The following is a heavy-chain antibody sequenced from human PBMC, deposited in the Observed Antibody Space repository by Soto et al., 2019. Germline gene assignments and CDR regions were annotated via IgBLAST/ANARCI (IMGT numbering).Heavy chain of an antibody. V-gene: IGHV4-39*01. Sequence: QLQLQESGPGLVKPSETLSLTCTVSGGSISSSSYYWGWIRQPPGKGLEWIGSIYYSGSTYYNPSRKSRVTRSVDTSKNQVSLKLSSVTAADTAVYYCARLGYYDSGYGMDVWGQGTTVTVSS. CDR1: GGSISSSSYY. J-gene: IGHJ6*02. CDR3: ARLGYYDSGYGMDV. D-gene: IGHD3-22*01. CDR2: IYYSGST.